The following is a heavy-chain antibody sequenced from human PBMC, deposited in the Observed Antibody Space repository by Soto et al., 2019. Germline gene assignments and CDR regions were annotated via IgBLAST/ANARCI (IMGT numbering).Heavy chain of an antibody. CDR2: ISYDGSNK. Sequence: GGSLRLSCAASGFTFSSYAMHWVRQAPGKGLEWVAVISYDGSNKYYVDSVRGRFTISRDNAKNSLFLQMNSLRAEDTALYYCVRFPFFDTSDQGYWGQGTLVTVSS. CDR3: VRFPFFDTSDQGY. D-gene: IGHD3-22*01. CDR1: GFTFSSYA. V-gene: IGHV3-30-3*01. J-gene: IGHJ4*02.